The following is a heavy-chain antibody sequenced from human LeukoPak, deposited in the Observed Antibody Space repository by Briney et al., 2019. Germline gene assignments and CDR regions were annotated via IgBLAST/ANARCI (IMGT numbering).Heavy chain of an antibody. J-gene: IGHJ4*02. CDR2: IYYSWST. CDR3: ASYGNDYGDSWYFDY. CDR1: GGSISSSSYY. V-gene: IGHV4-39*01. Sequence: SETLSLTCTVSGGSISSSSYYWGWIRQPPGKGLEWIGSIYYSWSTYYNPSLKSRVTISVDTSKNQFSLKLSSVTAADTAVYCCASYGNDYGDSWYFDYWGQGTLVTVSS. D-gene: IGHD4-17*01.